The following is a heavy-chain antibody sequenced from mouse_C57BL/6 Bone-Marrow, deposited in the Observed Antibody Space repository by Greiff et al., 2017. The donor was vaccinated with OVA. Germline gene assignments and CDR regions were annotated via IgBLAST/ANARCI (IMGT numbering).Heavy chain of an antibody. Sequence: EVKLVESGPELVKPGASVKMSCKASGYTFTDYNMHWVKQSHGKSLEWIGYINPNNGGTSYNQKFKGKATLTVNKSSSTAYMELRSLTSEDSAVYYCARYDYGAMDYWGQGTSVTVSS. CDR3: ARYDYGAMDY. CDR1: GYTFTDYN. CDR2: INPNNGGT. J-gene: IGHJ4*01. V-gene: IGHV1-22*01.